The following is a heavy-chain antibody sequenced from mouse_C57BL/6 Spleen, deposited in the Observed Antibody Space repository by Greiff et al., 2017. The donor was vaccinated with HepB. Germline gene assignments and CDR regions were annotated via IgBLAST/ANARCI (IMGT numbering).Heavy chain of an antibody. D-gene: IGHD1-1*01. Sequence: QVQLKQSGAELVKPGASVKISCKASGYAFSSYWMNWVKQRPGKGLEWIGQIYPGDGDTNYNGKFKGKATLTADKSSSTAYMQLSSLTSEDSAVYFCARSVITTVVEGHWGQGTLVTVSA. CDR1: GYAFSSYW. J-gene: IGHJ3*01. CDR2: IYPGDGDT. V-gene: IGHV1-80*01. CDR3: ARSVITTVVEGH.